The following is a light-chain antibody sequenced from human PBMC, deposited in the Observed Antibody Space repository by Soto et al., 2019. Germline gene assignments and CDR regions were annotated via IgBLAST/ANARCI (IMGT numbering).Light chain of an antibody. CDR3: QGYDTYSWT. CDR2: AAT. J-gene: IGKJ1*01. Sequence: DIQMTQSPSTLSASVGDRVTITCRASQSISSWLAWYQQKPGKAPKLLIYAATGLASGVPSRFSGSVSGTEYTLSITSLQPDDVATYYCQGYDTYSWTVGQGTEVVIK. CDR1: QSISSW. V-gene: IGKV1-5*03.